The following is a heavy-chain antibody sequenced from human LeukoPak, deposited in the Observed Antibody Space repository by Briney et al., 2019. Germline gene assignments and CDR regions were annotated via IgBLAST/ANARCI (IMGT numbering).Heavy chain of an antibody. V-gene: IGHV3-23*01. CDR2: ISGSGGST. J-gene: IGHJ4*02. CDR3: AKAISSGWRNYYFDY. Sequence: TGGSLRLSCAASGFTFSSYAMSWVRQAPGKGLEWVSAISGSGGSTYYADSVKGRFTISRDNSKNTLYLQMNSLRAEDTAVYYCAKAISSGWRNYYFDYWGQGTLVTVSS. CDR1: GFTFSSYA. D-gene: IGHD6-19*01.